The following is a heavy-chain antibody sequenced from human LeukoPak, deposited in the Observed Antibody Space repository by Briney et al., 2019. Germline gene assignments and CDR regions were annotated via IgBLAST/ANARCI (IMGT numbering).Heavy chain of an antibody. Sequence: GGSLRLSCAASGFTFSSYGMHWVRQAPGKGLEWVAVISYDGSNKYYADSVKGRFTICRDNSKNTLYLQMNSLRAEDTAVYYCATSGWGLRTPFDYWGQGTPVTVSS. CDR3: ATSGWGLRTPFDY. J-gene: IGHJ4*02. CDR2: ISYDGSNK. CDR1: GFTFSSYG. D-gene: IGHD1-26*01. V-gene: IGHV3-30*03.